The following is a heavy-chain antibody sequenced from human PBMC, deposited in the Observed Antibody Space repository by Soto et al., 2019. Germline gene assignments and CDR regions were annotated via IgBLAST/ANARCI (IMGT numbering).Heavy chain of an antibody. CDR3: ARINDILTGFDY. CDR1: GFSLSNARMG. Sequence: QVTLKESGPVLVKPTETRTLTCTVSGFSLSNARMGVSWIRQPPGKALEWLAHIFSNDEKSYSTSLKSRLTISKDTSKSQVVLTMTNMDPVDTATYYCARINDILTGFDYWGQGTLVTVSS. J-gene: IGHJ4*02. V-gene: IGHV2-26*01. D-gene: IGHD3-9*01. CDR2: IFSNDEK.